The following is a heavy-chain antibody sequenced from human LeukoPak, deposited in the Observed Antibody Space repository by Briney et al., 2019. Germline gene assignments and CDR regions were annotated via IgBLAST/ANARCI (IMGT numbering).Heavy chain of an antibody. CDR3: ATYDNWVAGDV. J-gene: IGHJ6*02. V-gene: IGHV3-7*01. Sequence: GGSLRLSCAASEFMFSDYWMSWVRQAPGKGPEWVASINKDGSEEYYADSVKGRFTVSRDNAKNSLILQMNNLRAEDTAIYYCATYDNWVAGDVWGQGTTVSVSS. CDR1: EFMFSDYW. D-gene: IGHD1-1*01. CDR2: INKDGSEE.